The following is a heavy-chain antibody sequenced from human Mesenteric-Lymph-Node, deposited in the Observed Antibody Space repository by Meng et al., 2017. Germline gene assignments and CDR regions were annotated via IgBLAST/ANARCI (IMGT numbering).Heavy chain of an antibody. Sequence: GESLKISCAASGFTFSGYAMHWVRQAPGKGLEWVAAISHDETNKQYVESVKGRFTISRDNSKNTLYLQMDSLRAEDTAIYHCAREDGWVLLSPYFQHWGQGTLVTVSS. CDR1: GFTFSGYA. D-gene: IGHD1-26*01. CDR3: AREDGWVLLSPYFQH. CDR2: ISHDETNK. J-gene: IGHJ1*01. V-gene: IGHV3-30*01.